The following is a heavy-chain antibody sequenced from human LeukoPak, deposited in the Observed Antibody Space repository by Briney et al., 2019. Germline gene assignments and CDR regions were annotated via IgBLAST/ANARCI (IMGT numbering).Heavy chain of an antibody. D-gene: IGHD6-19*01. CDR2: IYSGGST. V-gene: IGHV3-53*01. J-gene: IGHJ4*02. CDR3: ARDGSSGLTD. CDR1: GGSFSGYY. Sequence: ETLSLTCAVYGGSFSGYYMSWVRQAPGKGLEWVSVIYSGGSTYYADSVKGRFTISRDNSKNTLYLQMNSLRAEDTAVYYCARDGSSGLTDWGQETLVTVSS.